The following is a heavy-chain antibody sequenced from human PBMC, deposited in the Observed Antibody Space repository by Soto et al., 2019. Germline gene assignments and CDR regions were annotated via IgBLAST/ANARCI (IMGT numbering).Heavy chain of an antibody. J-gene: IGHJ4*02. CDR3: ARDRLGRDYYDD. Sequence: GGGLIQPGGSLRVSCTASGFNVTSNTMTWVRQAPGKGLEWVALIYSGGSTFHADSVKGRFAISRDNIRNILYLQMNSLRAEDTAIYFCARDRLGRDYYDDWGQGTLVTVSS. CDR1: GFNVTSNT. D-gene: IGHD3-16*01. V-gene: IGHV3-53*01. CDR2: IYSGGST.